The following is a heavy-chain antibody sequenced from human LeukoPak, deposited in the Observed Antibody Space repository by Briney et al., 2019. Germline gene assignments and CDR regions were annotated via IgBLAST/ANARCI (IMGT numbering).Heavy chain of an antibody. Sequence: SETLSLTCTVSGGSISSSDYYWGWIRQPPGKGLEWIGSIYYSGSTYYKSSLKSRVTISADTSKNQFSLRLTSVTATDTAVYYCARQPPFFGDYGGYWGQGTLVTVSS. CDR1: GGSISSSDYY. J-gene: IGHJ4*02. D-gene: IGHD4/OR15-4a*01. V-gene: IGHV4-39*01. CDR2: IYYSGST. CDR3: ARQPPFFGDYGGY.